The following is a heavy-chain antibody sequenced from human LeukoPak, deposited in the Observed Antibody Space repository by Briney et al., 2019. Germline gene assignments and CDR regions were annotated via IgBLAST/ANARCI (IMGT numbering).Heavy chain of an antibody. V-gene: IGHV3-9*03. D-gene: IGHD1-26*01. Sequence: GGSLRLSCAASGSTFDDYAMHWVRQAPGKGLEWVSGISWNSGSIGYADSVKGRFTISRDNAKNSLYLQMNSLRAEDMALYYCAKSGGSGSYRSAFDIWGQGTMVTVSS. CDR2: ISWNSGSI. J-gene: IGHJ3*02. CDR3: AKSGGSGSYRSAFDI. CDR1: GSTFDDYA.